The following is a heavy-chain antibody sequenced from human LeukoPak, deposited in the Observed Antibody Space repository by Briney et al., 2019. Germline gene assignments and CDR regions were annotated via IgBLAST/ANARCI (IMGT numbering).Heavy chain of an antibody. CDR2: IYTSGIT. J-gene: IGHJ4*02. D-gene: IGHD3-10*01. Sequence: SETLSLTCTVSSASISSNYWSWIRQPAGKGLEWIGRIYTSGITYYNPSLKSRVTMSVDTSKNQFSLKLSSVTAADTAVYYCARDRGGPSYFDYWGQGTLVTVSS. V-gene: IGHV4-4*07. CDR1: SASISSNY. CDR3: ARDRGGPSYFDY.